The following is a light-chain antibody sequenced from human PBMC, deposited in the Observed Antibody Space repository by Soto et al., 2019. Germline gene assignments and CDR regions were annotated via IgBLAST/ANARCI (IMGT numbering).Light chain of an antibody. CDR2: DVS. CDR3: QQYDKLPTFT. CDR1: HDISNS. V-gene: IGKV1-33*01. Sequence: DIQMTQSPSSLSASVGDRVTITCQASHDISNSLNWFQHRAGRAPQLLIYDVSNLETGVPPRFSGTGSGTHFTFTISSLQPEDVATYYCQQYDKLPTFTFGPGTKVDLK. J-gene: IGKJ3*01.